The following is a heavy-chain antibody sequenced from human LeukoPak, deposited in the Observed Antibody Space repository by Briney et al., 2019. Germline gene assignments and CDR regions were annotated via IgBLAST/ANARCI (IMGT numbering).Heavy chain of an antibody. Sequence: SETLSLTCAVYGGSFSGYYWSWIRQPSGKGLEWIGEINHSGSTNYNPSLKSRVTISVDTSKNQFSLKLSSVTAADTAVYYCARGRVRRYYYGMDVWGKGTTVTVSS. CDR2: INHSGST. J-gene: IGHJ6*04. V-gene: IGHV4-34*01. CDR3: ARGRVRRYYYGMDV. CDR1: GGSFSGYY.